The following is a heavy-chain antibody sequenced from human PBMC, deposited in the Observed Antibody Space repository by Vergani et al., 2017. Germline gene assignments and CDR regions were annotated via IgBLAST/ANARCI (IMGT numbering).Heavy chain of an antibody. Sequence: EVHLLESGGGQVEAGGSLRLSCVASGFTFSNSAMSWVRQTSGKGLEWVSAISGHGDRTYYSDSVKGRFTISRDNSKDTLYLQMNSLRVEDTAIYYCAKARDPNCKGGNCYSYYYVLDLWGQGTTVTVSS. D-gene: IGHD2-21*01. CDR1: GFTFSNSA. V-gene: IGHV3-23*01. J-gene: IGHJ6*02. CDR3: AKARDPNCKGGNCYSYYYVLDL. CDR2: ISGHGDRT.